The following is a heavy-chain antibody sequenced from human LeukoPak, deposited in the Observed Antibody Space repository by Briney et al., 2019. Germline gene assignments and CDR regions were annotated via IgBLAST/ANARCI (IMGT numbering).Heavy chain of an antibody. Sequence: SETLSLTCTVPGYSISSGYYWGWIRQPPGKGLEWIGSIYHSGSTYYNPSLKSRVTISVDTSKNQFSLKLSSVTAADTAVYYCARDLDLDYWGQGTLVTVSS. CDR3: ARDLDLDY. D-gene: IGHD3/OR15-3a*01. CDR1: GYSISSGYY. V-gene: IGHV4-38-2*02. J-gene: IGHJ4*02. CDR2: IYHSGST.